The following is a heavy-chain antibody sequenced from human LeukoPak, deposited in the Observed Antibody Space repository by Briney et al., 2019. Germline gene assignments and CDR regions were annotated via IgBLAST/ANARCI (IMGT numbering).Heavy chain of an antibody. CDR3: ASYRDGYNFGWFDP. D-gene: IGHD5-24*01. J-gene: IGHJ5*02. CDR1: GGSFSGYY. Sequence: SETLSLTCDVYGGSFSGYYWSWIRQPPGKGLEWIGEINHSGSTNYNPSLKSRVTISVDTSKNQFSLKLSSVTAADTAVYYCASYRDGYNFGWFDPWGQGTLVTVSS. CDR2: INHSGST. V-gene: IGHV4-34*01.